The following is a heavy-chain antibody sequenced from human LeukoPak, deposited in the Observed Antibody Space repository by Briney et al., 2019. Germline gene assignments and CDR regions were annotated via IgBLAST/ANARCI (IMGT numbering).Heavy chain of an antibody. CDR2: INHSGST. J-gene: IGHJ4*02. CDR1: GFTFSSYG. V-gene: IGHV4-34*01. Sequence: GSLRLSCAASGFTFSSYGMHWIRQPPGKGLEWIGEINHSGSTNYNPSLKSRVTISVDTSKNQFSLKLSSVTAADTAVYYCARGIQGDYWGQGTLVTVSS. CDR3: ARGIQGDY. D-gene: IGHD5-18*01.